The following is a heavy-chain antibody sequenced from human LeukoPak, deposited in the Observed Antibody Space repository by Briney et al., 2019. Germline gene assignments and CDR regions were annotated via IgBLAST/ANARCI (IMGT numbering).Heavy chain of an antibody. CDR3: AKDGNYYDSSGYLDY. V-gene: IGHV3-23*01. D-gene: IGHD3-22*01. CDR1: GFAFSSYA. J-gene: IGHJ4*02. Sequence: GGSLRLSCAASGFAFSSYAMSWVRQAPGKGLEWVSSISGSGGSTYYADSVKGRFTISRDNSKNTLYLQMNSLRAEDTAVYYCAKDGNYYDSSGYLDYWGQGTLVTVSS. CDR2: ISGSGGST.